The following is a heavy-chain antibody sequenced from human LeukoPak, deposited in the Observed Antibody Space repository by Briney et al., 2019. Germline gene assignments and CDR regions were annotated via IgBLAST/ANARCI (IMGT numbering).Heavy chain of an antibody. Sequence: SQTLSLTCTVSGGSISSSSYYWGWIRQPPGKGLEWIGYIYHSGSTYYNPSLKSRVTISVDRSKNQFSLKLSSVTAADTAVYYCARVKSDYVWGSYRSNWFDPWGQGTLVTVSS. V-gene: IGHV4-30-2*01. CDR2: IYHSGST. CDR1: GGSISSSSYY. CDR3: ARVKSDYVWGSYRSNWFDP. J-gene: IGHJ5*02. D-gene: IGHD3-16*02.